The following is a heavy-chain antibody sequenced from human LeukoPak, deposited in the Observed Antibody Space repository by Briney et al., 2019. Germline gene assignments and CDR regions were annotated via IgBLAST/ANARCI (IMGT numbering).Heavy chain of an antibody. D-gene: IGHD2-2*01. J-gene: IGHJ4*02. CDR1: GFTFSSYG. V-gene: IGHV3-30*02. CDR2: IRDDGSNK. CDR3: ARRYCSSTSCSFGGELDY. Sequence: GGSLRLSCAASGFTFSSYGMHWVRQAPGKGLEWVAFIRDDGSNKYYADSVKGRFTISRDSSKNTLFLQMNSLRAEDTAVYYCARRYCSSTSCSFGGELDYWGQGTLVTVSS.